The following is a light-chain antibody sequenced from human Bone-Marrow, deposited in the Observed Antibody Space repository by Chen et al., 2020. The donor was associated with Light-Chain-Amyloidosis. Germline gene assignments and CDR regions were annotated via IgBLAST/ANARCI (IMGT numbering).Light chain of an antibody. CDR2: AAS. J-gene: IGKJ3*01. V-gene: IGKV1-39*01. CDR3: QQSYSTPRT. CDR1: QSISSY. Sequence: DMQMTQSQSSLSATVGDRVTITCRASQSISSYLNWYQQKPGKAPNLLIYAASILQSGVPSRFSGSGSGTDFTLTISSLQPEDFATYYCQQSYSTPRTFGPGTKVDFK.